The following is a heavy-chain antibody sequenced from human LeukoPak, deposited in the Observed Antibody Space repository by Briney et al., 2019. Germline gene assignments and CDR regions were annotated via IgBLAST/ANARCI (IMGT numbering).Heavy chain of an antibody. CDR1: GYSFTSYW. Sequence: GESLKFSCKGSGYSFTSYWIGWVRQMPGKGLEWMGITYPGDSDTRYSPSFQGQVTISADKSISTAYLQWSSLKASDTAMYYCARLLSITIFGLDYWGQGTLVTVSS. J-gene: IGHJ4*02. CDR2: TYPGDSDT. CDR3: ARLLSITIFGLDY. V-gene: IGHV5-51*01. D-gene: IGHD3-3*01.